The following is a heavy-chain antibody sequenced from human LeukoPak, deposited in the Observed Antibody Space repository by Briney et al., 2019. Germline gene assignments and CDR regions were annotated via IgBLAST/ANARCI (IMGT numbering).Heavy chain of an antibody. D-gene: IGHD6-13*01. V-gene: IGHV3-33*01. J-gene: IGHJ4*02. CDR1: GFTFSSYG. Sequence: GRSLRLSCAASGFTFSSYGMHWVRQAPGKGLECVAVIWYDGSNKYYADSVKGRFTISRDNSKNTLYLQMNSLRAEDTAVYYCARDGSGTLDYWGQGTLVTVSS. CDR3: ARDGSGTLDY. CDR2: IWYDGSNK.